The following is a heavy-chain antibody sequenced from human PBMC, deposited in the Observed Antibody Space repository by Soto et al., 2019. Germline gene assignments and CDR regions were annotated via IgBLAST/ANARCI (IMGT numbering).Heavy chain of an antibody. CDR1: GGSFSGYY. CDR3: ARDKITGLFDY. V-gene: IGHV4-34*01. D-gene: IGHD2-8*02. CDR2: INLSGST. J-gene: IGHJ4*02. Sequence: PSETLSLTCAVYGGSFSGYYWTWIRQPPGTGLEWIGEINLSGSTNYNPSLKSRVTISVDTSKNQFSLKLTSVTVADTAVYYCARDKITGLFDYWGQGTLVTGS.